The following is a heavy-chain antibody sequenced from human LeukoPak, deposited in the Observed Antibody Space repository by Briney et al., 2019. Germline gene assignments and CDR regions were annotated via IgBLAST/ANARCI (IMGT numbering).Heavy chain of an antibody. Sequence: EWVSXINSNGNTYNADSVKGRFTISRDNSKNTLYLQMNSLRVEDTAVYYCAKDQVGWTSSRFDPWGQGTLVTVSS. J-gene: IGHJ5*02. CDR3: AKDQVGWTSSRFDP. D-gene: IGHD6-6*01. CDR2: INSNGNT. V-gene: IGHV3-23*01.